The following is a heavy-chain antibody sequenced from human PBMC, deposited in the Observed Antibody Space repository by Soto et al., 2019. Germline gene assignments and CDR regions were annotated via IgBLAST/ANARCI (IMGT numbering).Heavy chain of an antibody. Sequence: SDTLSLTCTVSGGSISSCCWSWIRQPPGKGLEWIGYIYYSGSTNYSPSLKSRVTISVDTSKNQFSLKLSSVTAADTAVYYCAREKKGYCTNGVCYLGYFDYWGQGTLVTVSS. CDR2: IYYSGST. CDR3: AREKKGYCTNGVCYLGYFDY. J-gene: IGHJ4*02. D-gene: IGHD2-8*01. CDR1: GGSISSCC. V-gene: IGHV4-59*12.